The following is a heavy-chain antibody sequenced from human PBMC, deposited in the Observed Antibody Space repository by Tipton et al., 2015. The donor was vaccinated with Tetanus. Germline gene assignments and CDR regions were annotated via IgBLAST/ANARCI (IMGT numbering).Heavy chain of an antibody. V-gene: IGHV4-31*03. CDR2: IYYSGDT. J-gene: IGHJ4*02. CDR1: GASISGGRYF. D-gene: IGHD3-10*01. Sequence: TLSLTCSVSGASISGGRYFWNWVRQHPEKGLEWIGYIYYSGDTYINPSLKTRVTMSVDTSKNQISLNLNSVTAADTAVYYCARSKLLWFGESLSGFDSWGQGTLVTVSA. CDR3: ARSKLLWFGESLSGFDS.